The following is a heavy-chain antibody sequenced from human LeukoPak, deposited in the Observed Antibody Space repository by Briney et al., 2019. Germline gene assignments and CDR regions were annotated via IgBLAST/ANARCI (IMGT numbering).Heavy chain of an antibody. CDR1: GFTFSSYW. J-gene: IGHJ4*02. D-gene: IGHD3-9*01. CDR3: ARLVTRDLTGYLRTDYFDY. Sequence: PGGSLRLSCAASGFTFSSYWMSWVRQAPGKGLEWVANIKQDGSEKYYVDSVKGRFTISRDNAKNSLYPQMNSLRAEDTAVYYCARLVTRDLTGYLRTDYFDYWGQGTLVTVSS. CDR2: IKQDGSEK. V-gene: IGHV3-7*01.